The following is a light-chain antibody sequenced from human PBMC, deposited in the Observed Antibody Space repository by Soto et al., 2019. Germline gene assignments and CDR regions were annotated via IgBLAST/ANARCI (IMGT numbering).Light chain of an antibody. CDR1: YSDIGIYDY. CDR3: CSFAGSYVV. Sequence: QSALTQPRSVSGSPGQSVTISCTGSYSDIGIYDYVSWYQNHPGIAPKLIIFDITKRPSGVPDRFSGSKSGTTASLSISGVQAEDEACYYCCSFAGSYVVFGGGTKLTVL. V-gene: IGLV2-11*01. J-gene: IGLJ2*01. CDR2: DIT.